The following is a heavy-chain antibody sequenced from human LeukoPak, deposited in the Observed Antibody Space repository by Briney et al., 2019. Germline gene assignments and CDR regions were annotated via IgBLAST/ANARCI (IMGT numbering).Heavy chain of an antibody. Sequence: GGSLRLSCAASGFTFSSYWMSWVRQAPEKGLEWVANIKQDGSEKYYVDSVKGRFTISRDNAKNSLYLQMNSLRAEDTAVYYCARGYDFWSGYYPAWFGPWGQGTLVTVSS. D-gene: IGHD3-3*01. CDR1: GFTFSSYW. CDR2: IKQDGSEK. J-gene: IGHJ5*02. CDR3: ARGYDFWSGYYPAWFGP. V-gene: IGHV3-7*01.